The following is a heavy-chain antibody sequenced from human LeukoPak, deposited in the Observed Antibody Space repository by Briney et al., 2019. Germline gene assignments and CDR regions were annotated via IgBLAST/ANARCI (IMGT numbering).Heavy chain of an antibody. D-gene: IGHD2-2*01. CDR3: ARAGYQLWRSDAFDI. V-gene: IGHV4-4*07. J-gene: IGHJ3*02. CDR2: IYTSGST. Sequence: SETLSLTCTVSGGSISSYYWSWIRQPAGKGLEWIGRIYTSGSTNYNPSLKSRVTMSVDTSKNQFSLKLSSVTAADTAVYYCARAGYQLWRSDAFDIWGQGTMVTVSS. CDR1: GGSISSYY.